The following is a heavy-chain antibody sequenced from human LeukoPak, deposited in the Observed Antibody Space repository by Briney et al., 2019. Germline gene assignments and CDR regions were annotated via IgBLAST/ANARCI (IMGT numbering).Heavy chain of an antibody. CDR3: ARRGKNYYGSGTYY. J-gene: IGHJ4*02. Sequence: GESLKISCKGSGYSFTSYWISWVRQMPGKGLEWMGRIDPSNSYTNYSPSFQGHVTISADKSISTAYLRWSSLKASDTAMYYCARRGKNYYGSGTYYWGQGTLVTVSS. D-gene: IGHD3-10*01. V-gene: IGHV5-10-1*01. CDR2: IDPSNSYT. CDR1: GYSFTSYW.